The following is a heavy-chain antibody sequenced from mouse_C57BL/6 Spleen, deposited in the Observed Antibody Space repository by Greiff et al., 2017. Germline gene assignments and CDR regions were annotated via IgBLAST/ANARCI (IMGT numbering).Heavy chain of an antibody. CDR2: INPNNGGT. J-gene: IGHJ3*01. CDR3: GRGPGDDGSSFAY. CDR1: GYTFTDYN. Sequence: VQLQQSGPELVKPGASVKIPCKASGYTFTDYNMDWVKQSPGKSLEWIGDINPNNGGTIYNQKFKGKATLTVDKSSSTAYMELRSLTSEDPAVYYCGRGPGDDGSSFAYWGQGTLVTVSA. V-gene: IGHV1-18*01. D-gene: IGHD1-1*01.